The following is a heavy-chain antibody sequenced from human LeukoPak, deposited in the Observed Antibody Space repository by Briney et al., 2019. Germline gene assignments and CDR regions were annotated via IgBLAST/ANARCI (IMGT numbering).Heavy chain of an antibody. CDR1: GFTFSTYS. D-gene: IGHD1-26*01. J-gene: IGHJ3*02. Sequence: SGGSLRLSCAASGFTFSTYSMNWVRQAPGKGLEWVSYISSSSSIIYYADSVKGRFTISRDNAKNSLYLQMNSLRAEDTAVYYCAREGALENAFDIWGQGTMVTVSS. V-gene: IGHV3-48*01. CDR2: ISSSSSII. CDR3: AREGALENAFDI.